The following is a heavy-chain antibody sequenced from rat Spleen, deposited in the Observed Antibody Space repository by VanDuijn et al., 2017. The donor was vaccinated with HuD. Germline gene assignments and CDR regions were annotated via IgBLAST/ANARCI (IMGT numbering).Heavy chain of an antibody. Sequence: EVQLVGSGGGLVQPGRSLKLSCAASGFTFSDYHMAWVRQAPKKGLEWVASISNDGSSTYYRDSVEGRFTISRDSAKSTLYLQMDSLRSEDTATYYCAIHGGLRNWFDSWGQGTLVTVSS. CDR3: AIHGGLRNWFDS. V-gene: IGHV5-7*01. J-gene: IGHJ3*01. D-gene: IGHD1-11*01. CDR1: GFTFSDYH. CDR2: ISNDGSST.